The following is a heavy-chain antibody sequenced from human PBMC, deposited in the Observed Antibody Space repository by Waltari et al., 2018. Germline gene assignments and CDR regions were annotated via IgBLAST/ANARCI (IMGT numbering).Heavy chain of an antibody. CDR3: ARDPSPYSSSWFDY. Sequence: QVQLVESGGGVVKPGRSLSISCAASGFPFLSHAMPWVPPAPGKGLEWVAVISYDGSNKYYADSVKGRFTISRDNSKNTLYLQMNSLRAEDTAVYYCARDPSPYSSSWFDYWGQGTLVTVSS. CDR1: GFPFLSHA. J-gene: IGHJ4*02. CDR2: ISYDGSNK. V-gene: IGHV3-30*01. D-gene: IGHD6-13*01.